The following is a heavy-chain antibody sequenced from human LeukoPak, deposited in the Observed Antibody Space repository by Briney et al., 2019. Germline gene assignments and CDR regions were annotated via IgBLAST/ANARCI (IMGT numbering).Heavy chain of an antibody. V-gene: IGHV4-38-2*02. D-gene: IGHD4-17*01. CDR3: ARGRNHGDYVY. CDR2: IYYSGST. Sequence: SETLSLTCTVSGYSISSGYYWGWIRQPPGKGLEWIGSIYYSGSTYYNPSLKSRVTISVDTSKNQFSLKLSSVTAADTAVYYCARGRNHGDYVYWGQGTLVTVSS. J-gene: IGHJ4*02. CDR1: GYSISSGYY.